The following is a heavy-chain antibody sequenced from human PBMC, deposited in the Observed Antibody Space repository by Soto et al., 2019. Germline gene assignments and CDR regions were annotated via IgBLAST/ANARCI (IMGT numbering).Heavy chain of an antibody. V-gene: IGHV1-2*04. CDR2: ISPNSGGT. J-gene: IGHJ6*02. Sequence: ASVKVSCKASGYTFTGYYMHWVRQAPGQGLEWMGWISPNSGGTNYAQRFQGWVTMTRDTSISTAYMELSRLRSDDTAVYYCARDRIAAAGWSYGMDVWGQGTTVTVSS. CDR3: ARDRIAAAGWSYGMDV. D-gene: IGHD6-13*01. CDR1: GYTFTGYY.